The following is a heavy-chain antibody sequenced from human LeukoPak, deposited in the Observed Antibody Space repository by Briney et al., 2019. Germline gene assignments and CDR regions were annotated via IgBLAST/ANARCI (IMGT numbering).Heavy chain of an antibody. J-gene: IGHJ5*02. D-gene: IGHD2-15*01. CDR3: ARGYCSGGTCYLVENWLDP. Sequence: ASVKVSCKASGYTLTAYYIYWVRQAPGQGLELKGRINPNSGGTDYAQNFQGRVTMTRDTSISTAYMELSRLRSDDTAVYYCARGYCSGGTCYLVENWLDPWGQGTLVTVSS. CDR2: INPNSGGT. CDR1: GYTLTAYY. V-gene: IGHV1-2*06.